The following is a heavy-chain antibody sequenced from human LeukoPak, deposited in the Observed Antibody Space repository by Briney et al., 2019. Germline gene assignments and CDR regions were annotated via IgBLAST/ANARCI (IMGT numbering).Heavy chain of an antibody. CDR3: ARTIVGSYCSSNSCYFDY. Sequence: QPGGSLRLSCAASGFTFSSYAMSWVRQAPGKGLEWVSAISGSGGSTYYADSVKGRFTISRDNSKNTLYLQMNSLRAEDTAVYYCARTIVGSYCSSNSCYFDYWGQGTLVTVSS. V-gene: IGHV3-23*01. CDR1: GFTFSSYA. J-gene: IGHJ4*02. CDR2: ISGSGGST. D-gene: IGHD2-2*01.